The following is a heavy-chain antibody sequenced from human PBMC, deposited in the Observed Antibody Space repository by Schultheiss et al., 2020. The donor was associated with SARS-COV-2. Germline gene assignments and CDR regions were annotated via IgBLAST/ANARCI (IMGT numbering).Heavy chain of an antibody. CDR2: ISGSGGST. V-gene: IGHV3-23*01. D-gene: IGHD6-6*01. J-gene: IGHJ4*02. CDR3: AREGPVSGTSGSID. CDR1: GFTFSSYA. Sequence: GSLRLSCAASGFTFSSYAMSWVRQAPGKGLEWVSAISGSGGSTYYADSVKGRFTISRDNSKNTLYLQMNSLRPEDTAVYYCAREGPVSGTSGSIDWGQGTLVTVSS.